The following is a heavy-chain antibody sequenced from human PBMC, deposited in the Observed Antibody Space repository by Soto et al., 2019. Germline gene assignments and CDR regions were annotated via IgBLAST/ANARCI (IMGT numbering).Heavy chain of an antibody. V-gene: IGHV5-51*01. CDR3: ARLGYDKAPDAFDI. Sequence: XDSLNISCKCSGNRFTSYLIGLVLQMPGKGLEWMGIIYPGDSDTRYSPSFQGQVTISADKSISTAYLQWSSLKASDTAMYYCARLGYDKAPDAFDIWGQGTMVTVPS. D-gene: IGHD3-22*01. CDR1: GNRFTSYL. CDR2: IYPGDSDT. J-gene: IGHJ3*02.